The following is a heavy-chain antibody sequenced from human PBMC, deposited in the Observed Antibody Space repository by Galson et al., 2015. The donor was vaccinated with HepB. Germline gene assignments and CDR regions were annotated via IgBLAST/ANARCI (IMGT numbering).Heavy chain of an antibody. CDR1: GFTVRSNY. J-gene: IGHJ4*02. Sequence: SLRLSCAASGFTVRSNYMSWVRQAPGKGLEWVSVIYSGSRTYYADPVKGRFTISRDNSKNTLFLQMNSLRTEDTAVYYCARDRGLYGSGSYAVDYWGQGTLVTVSS. V-gene: IGHV3-66*02. D-gene: IGHD3-10*01. CDR2: IYSGSRT. CDR3: ARDRGLYGSGSYAVDY.